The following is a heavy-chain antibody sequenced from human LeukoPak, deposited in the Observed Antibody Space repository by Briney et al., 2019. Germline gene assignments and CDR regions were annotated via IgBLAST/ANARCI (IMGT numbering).Heavy chain of an antibody. CDR1: GDSVSSNSAA. Sequence: SQTLSLTCAISGDSVSSNSAAWSWIRQSPSRGLEWPGRTYYRSKWYSDYAVSVKSRITINPDTSKNQFSLQLNSVTPEDTAVYYCARADDGYYDAFDIWGQGTMVTVSS. CDR3: ARADDGYYDAFDI. CDR2: TYYRSKWYS. D-gene: IGHD4-17*01. V-gene: IGHV6-1*01. J-gene: IGHJ3*02.